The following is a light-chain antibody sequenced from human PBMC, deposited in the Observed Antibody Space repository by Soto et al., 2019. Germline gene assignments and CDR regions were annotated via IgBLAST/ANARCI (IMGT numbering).Light chain of an antibody. CDR1: QSVSSNY. CDR3: QQRSNWPIT. J-gene: IGKJ5*01. Sequence: EIVLTQSPGTLSLSPGERATLSCSASQSVSSNYLAWYQQKPGQPPRLLIYGASSRPTDIPARFSGSGSGTDFTLTISSLEPEDFALYYCQQRSNWPITFGQGTRLEI. CDR2: GAS. V-gene: IGKV3D-20*02.